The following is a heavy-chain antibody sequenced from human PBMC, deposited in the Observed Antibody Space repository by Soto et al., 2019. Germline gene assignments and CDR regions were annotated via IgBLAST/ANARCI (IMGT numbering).Heavy chain of an antibody. CDR1: GFTFSSYS. CDR2: ISSSSSTI. CDR3: ARDLAYGDYVTAFDI. D-gene: IGHD4-17*01. J-gene: IGHJ3*02. Sequence: GGSLRLSCAASGFTFSSYSMNWVRQAPGKGLEWVSYISSSSSTIYYADSVKGRFTISRDNAKNSLYLQMNSLRAEDTAVYYCARDLAYGDYVTAFDIWGQGTMVTVSS. V-gene: IGHV3-48*01.